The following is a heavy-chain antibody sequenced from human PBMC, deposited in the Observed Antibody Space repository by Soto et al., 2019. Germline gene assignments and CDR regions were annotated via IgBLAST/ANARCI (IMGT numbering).Heavy chain of an antibody. Sequence: SETLSLTCAVSGGSISSGGYSWSWIRQPPGKGLEWIGYIYHSGSTYYNPSLKSRVTISVDRSKNQFSLKLSSVTAADTAVYYCARASILTPLQPYYFDYWGQGTLVTVSS. CDR1: GGSISSGGYS. CDR2: IYHSGST. J-gene: IGHJ4*02. D-gene: IGHD4-4*01. CDR3: ARASILTPLQPYYFDY. V-gene: IGHV4-30-2*01.